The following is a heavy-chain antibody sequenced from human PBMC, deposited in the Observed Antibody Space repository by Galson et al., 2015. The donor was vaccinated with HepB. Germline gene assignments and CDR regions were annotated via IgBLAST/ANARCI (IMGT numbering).Heavy chain of an antibody. Sequence: SETLSLTCTVSGGSISSYYWSWIRQPAGKGLEWIGRIYTSGSTNYNPSLKSRVTMSVDTSKDQFSLKLSSVTAADTAVYYCARWDYYDSSGYSDAFDIWGQGTMVTVSS. CDR1: GGSISSYY. V-gene: IGHV4-4*07. CDR2: IYTSGST. CDR3: ARWDYYDSSGYSDAFDI. D-gene: IGHD3-22*01. J-gene: IGHJ3*02.